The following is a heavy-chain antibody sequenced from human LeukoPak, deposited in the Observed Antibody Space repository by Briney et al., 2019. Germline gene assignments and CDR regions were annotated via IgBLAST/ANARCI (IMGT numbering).Heavy chain of an antibody. CDR1: GFTFSSYA. CDR2: ISYDGSNK. Sequence: GGSLRLSCAASGFTFSSYAMHWVRQAPGKGLEWVAVISYDGSNKYYADSVKGRFTISRDNSKNTLYLQMNSLRAEDTAVYYCARVGYDSSGYYFDSWGQGTLVTVSS. D-gene: IGHD3-22*01. J-gene: IGHJ4*02. V-gene: IGHV3-30-3*01. CDR3: ARVGYDSSGYYFDS.